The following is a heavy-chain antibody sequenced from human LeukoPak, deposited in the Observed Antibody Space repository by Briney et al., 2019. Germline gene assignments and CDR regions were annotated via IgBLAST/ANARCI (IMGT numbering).Heavy chain of an antibody. CDR1: GYTFTSYD. J-gene: IGHJ3*02. CDR3: ARVKADYYGSSGYYPDAFDI. D-gene: IGHD3-22*01. V-gene: IGHV1-2*02. CDR2: MNPNSGGT. Sequence: GASVKVSCKASGYTFTSYDINWVRQATGQGLEWMGWMNPNSGGTNSAQKFQGRVTMTRDTSISTAYMELSRLRSDDTAVYYCARVKADYYGSSGYYPDAFDIWGQGTMVTVSS.